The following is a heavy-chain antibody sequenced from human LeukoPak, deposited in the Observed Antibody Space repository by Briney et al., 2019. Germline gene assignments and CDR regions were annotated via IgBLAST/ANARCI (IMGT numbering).Heavy chain of an antibody. CDR1: GGSFSGYY. D-gene: IGHD3-22*01. CDR3: ARHYFRITLIVMEGDAFDI. Sequence: SETLSLTCAVYGGSFSGYYWSWIRQPPGKGLEWIGSIYYSGNAYYTPSLKSRVTISVDTSKNQFSLKLSSVTAADTAVYYCARHYFRITLIVMEGDAFDIWGQGTMVTVSS. CDR2: IYYSGNA. V-gene: IGHV4-34*01. J-gene: IGHJ3*02.